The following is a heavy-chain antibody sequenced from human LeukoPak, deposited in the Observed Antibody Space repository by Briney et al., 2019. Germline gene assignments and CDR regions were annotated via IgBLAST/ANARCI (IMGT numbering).Heavy chain of an antibody. V-gene: IGHV1-2*04. CDR1: GYTFTGYY. CDR3: ARAGDIVVDAFDI. J-gene: IGHJ3*02. D-gene: IGHD2-15*01. Sequence: ASVKVSCKASGYTFTGYYMHWVRQAPGQGLEWMGWINPNSGGTNYAQKFQGWVTMTRDTTISTAYMELSRLRSDDAVVYYWARAGDIVVDAFDIWGQGTMVTVSS. CDR2: INPNSGGT.